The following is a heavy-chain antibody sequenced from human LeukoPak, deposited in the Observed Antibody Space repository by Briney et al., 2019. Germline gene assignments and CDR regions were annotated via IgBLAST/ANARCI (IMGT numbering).Heavy chain of an antibody. CDR3: ASGDSIAAASSPYHYYYGMDV. Sequence: ASVKVSCKASGYTFTSYYMHWVRQAPGQGLEWMGIINPSGGSTSYAQKFQGRVTMTRDTSTSTVYMELSSLRSEDTAVYYCASGDSIAAASSPYHYYYGMDVWGKGTTVTVSS. D-gene: IGHD6-13*01. J-gene: IGHJ6*04. CDR2: INPSGGST. CDR1: GYTFTSYY. V-gene: IGHV1-46*01.